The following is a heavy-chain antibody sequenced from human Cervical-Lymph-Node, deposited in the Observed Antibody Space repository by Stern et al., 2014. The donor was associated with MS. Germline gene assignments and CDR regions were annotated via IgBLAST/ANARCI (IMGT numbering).Heavy chain of an antibody. CDR1: GFTFSSSA. V-gene: IGHV3-23*04. CDR3: AKGGIVVVPAAINYYYGLDV. Sequence: EVQLVESGGGLVQPGGSLRLSCAASGFTFSSSAMTWVRQAPGKGLEWVSAITGRGGSTYYADSVKGRFTISRDNSKNTLYLQMNSLRAEDTAVYYCAKGGIVVVPAAINYYYGLDVWGQGTTVTVSS. CDR2: ITGRGGST. J-gene: IGHJ6*02. D-gene: IGHD2-2*01.